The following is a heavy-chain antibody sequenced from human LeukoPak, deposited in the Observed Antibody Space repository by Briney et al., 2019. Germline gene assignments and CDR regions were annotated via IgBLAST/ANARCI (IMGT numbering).Heavy chain of an antibody. CDR1: GASISNYY. D-gene: IGHD1-26*01. CDR2: IHSSGGS. CDR3: ARLGSYPDF. Sequence: SETLSLTCTVSGASISNYYWSWIRQTPEKGLEWLGHIHSSGGSSYYPSLKSRLTLSIDTSRNQLSLKLPSVTAADTAVYFCARLGSYPDFWGQGALVTVSS. J-gene: IGHJ4*02. V-gene: IGHV4-4*09.